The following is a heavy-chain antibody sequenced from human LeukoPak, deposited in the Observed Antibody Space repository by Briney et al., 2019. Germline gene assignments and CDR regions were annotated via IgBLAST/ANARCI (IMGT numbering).Heavy chain of an antibody. J-gene: IGHJ5*02. CDR2: VFYSGST. Sequence: PSETLSLTCTVSGGSISNYYWSWIRQPPGKGLEWIGYVFYSGSTNYNPSLRSRVTISVDTSKNQFSLKLSSVTAADTAVYYCARTTEDCNSASCYQYCFDPWGQGTLVTVSS. V-gene: IGHV4-59*01. CDR3: ARTTEDCNSASCYQYCFDP. CDR1: GGSISNYY. D-gene: IGHD2-2*01.